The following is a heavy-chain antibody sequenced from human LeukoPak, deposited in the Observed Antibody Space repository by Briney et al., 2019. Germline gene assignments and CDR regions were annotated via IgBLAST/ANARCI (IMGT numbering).Heavy chain of an antibody. CDR3: ARALVTPTPGGNWFDP. V-gene: IGHV6-1*01. Sequence: QTLSLTCAISGDSVSSNSAAWNWIRQSPSRGLEWLGRTYYRSKWYNDYAVSVKSRITINPDTSKNQFSLQLNSVTPEDTAVYYCARALVTPTPGGNWFDPWGQGTLVTVSS. CDR2: TYYRSKWYN. CDR1: GDSVSSNSAA. D-gene: IGHD2-21*02. J-gene: IGHJ5*02.